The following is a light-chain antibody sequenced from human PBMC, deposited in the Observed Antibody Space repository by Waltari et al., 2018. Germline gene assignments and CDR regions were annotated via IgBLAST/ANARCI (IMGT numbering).Light chain of an antibody. V-gene: IGKV1-5*03. Sequence: DIQLTQSPSTLSASVGDRVTITCRAIQSISSWLAWYQQKPGKAPKLLIYKASSVESGVPSRFSGSGSGTEFTLTISSLQPDDFATYYCQQYNSYPWTFGQGTKVEIK. CDR1: QSISSW. CDR3: QQYNSYPWT. CDR2: KAS. J-gene: IGKJ1*01.